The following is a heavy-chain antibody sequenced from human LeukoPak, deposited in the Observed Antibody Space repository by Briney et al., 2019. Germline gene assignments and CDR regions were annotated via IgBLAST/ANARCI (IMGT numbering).Heavy chain of an antibody. V-gene: IGHV3-7*01. CDR2: IEKDGREK. CDR3: VRDGGTDWYDP. Sequence: GGSLRLSCVASGFTISHYWMTWVRQAPGKGLEWVANIEKDGREKTYVDSVKGRFTISRDNAKNSIFLQMNSLGVEDMATYYCVRDGGTDWYDPWGQGTLVSVSS. J-gene: IGHJ5*02. D-gene: IGHD3-16*01. CDR1: GFTISHYW.